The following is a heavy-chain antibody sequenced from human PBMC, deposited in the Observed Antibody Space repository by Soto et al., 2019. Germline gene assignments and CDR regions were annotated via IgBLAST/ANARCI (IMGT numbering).Heavy chain of an antibody. D-gene: IGHD3-3*01. CDR2: ISAYNGNT. CDR3: ARVSTRYDFRAYYGMDV. V-gene: IGHV1-18*01. Sequence: ASVKVSCKASGYTFTSYGISWVRQAPGQGLEWMGWISAYNGNTNYAQKLQDRVTMTTDTSTSTAYMELRSLRSDDTAVYYCARVSTRYDFRAYYGMDVWGQGTTVTVSS. CDR1: GYTFTSYG. J-gene: IGHJ6*02.